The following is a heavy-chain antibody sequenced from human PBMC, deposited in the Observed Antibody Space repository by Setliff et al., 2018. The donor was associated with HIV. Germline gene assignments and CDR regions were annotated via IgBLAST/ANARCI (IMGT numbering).Heavy chain of an antibody. D-gene: IGHD2-15*01. CDR1: GFTFNTYA. Sequence: GGSLRLSCAASGFTFNTYAMSWVRQAPGKGLEWVSVISGSGGSTFYADSVKGRFTISRDNSKNTLYLQMNGLRVEDMAVYYCAKDGISGGAYPPYYFDYWGHGTLVTVSS. CDR2: ISGSGGST. CDR3: AKDGISGGAYPPYYFDY. V-gene: IGHV3-23*01. J-gene: IGHJ4*01.